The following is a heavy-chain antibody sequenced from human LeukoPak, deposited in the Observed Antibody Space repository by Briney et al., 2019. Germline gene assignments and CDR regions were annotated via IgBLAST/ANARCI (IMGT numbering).Heavy chain of an antibody. CDR1: GYTFTSYY. J-gene: IGHJ5*02. V-gene: IGHV1-2*02. Sequence: ASVKVSCKASGYTFTSYYIHWVRQAPGQGLEWMGLIKPDSGDTNYAQNFRGRVTMTRDMSITTAYMELNRLTSDDTAVYYCVRDRPHNWFDPWGQGTLVTVSS. CDR3: VRDRPHNWFDP. CDR2: IKPDSGDT.